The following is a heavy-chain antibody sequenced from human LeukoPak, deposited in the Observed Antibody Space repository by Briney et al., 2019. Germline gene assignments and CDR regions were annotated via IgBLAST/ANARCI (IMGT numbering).Heavy chain of an antibody. CDR1: GGTFSSYA. D-gene: IGHD5-18*01. CDR2: IIPIFGTA. CDR3: ARVQAAMVWFFDY. V-gene: IGHV1-69*05. Sequence: GASVKVSCKASGGTFSSYAISWVRQAPGQGLEWMGGIIPIFGTANYVQKFQGRVTITTDESTSTAYMELSSLRSEDTAVYYCARVQAAMVWFFDYWGQGTLVTVSS. J-gene: IGHJ4*02.